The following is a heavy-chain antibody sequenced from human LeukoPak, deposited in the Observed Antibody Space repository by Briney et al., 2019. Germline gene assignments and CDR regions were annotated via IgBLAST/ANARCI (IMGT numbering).Heavy chain of an antibody. J-gene: IGHJ4*02. CDR1: GGSITTTNW. D-gene: IGHD2-8*01. Sequence: SETLSLTCGVSGGSITTTNWWSLVRQPPGQGLEWIGEIHLSGRTNYNPSLTSRVTLALDTSKNHLSLSLTSVTAADTAVYYCSRENGAFSPFGYWGQGTLVTVPS. CDR3: SRENGAFSPFGY. V-gene: IGHV4-4*02. CDR2: IHLSGRT.